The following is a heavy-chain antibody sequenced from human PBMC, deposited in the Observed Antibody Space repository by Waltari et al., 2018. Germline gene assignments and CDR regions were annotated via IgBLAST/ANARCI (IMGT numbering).Heavy chain of an antibody. CDR1: GGTFSSYA. J-gene: IGHJ5*02. D-gene: IGHD6-13*01. Sequence: QVQLVQSGAEVQKPGSSVKVSCKASGGTFSSYAISWVRQAPGQGLAWMGGIMRICGRANYAQKFQGRVTISADEYTSTDYMELSSLRSEDTAVYYWAREGKWIAAAGKNWFDPWGQGTLVTVSS. CDR3: AREGKWIAAAGKNWFDP. V-gene: IGHV1-69*13. CDR2: IMRICGRA.